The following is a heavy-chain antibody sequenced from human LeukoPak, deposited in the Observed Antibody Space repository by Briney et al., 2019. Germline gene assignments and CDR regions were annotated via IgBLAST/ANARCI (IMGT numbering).Heavy chain of an antibody. D-gene: IGHD2-2*01. CDR2: IYHSGST. Sequence: PSETLSLTCAVSGGSISSGGYSWSWIRQPLGKGLEWIGYIYHSGSTYYNPSLKSRVTISVDRSKNQFSLKLSSVTAADTAVYYCARGVVVPAAIDYWGQGTLVTVSS. V-gene: IGHV4-30-2*01. CDR1: GGSISSGGYS. J-gene: IGHJ4*02. CDR3: ARGVVVPAAIDY.